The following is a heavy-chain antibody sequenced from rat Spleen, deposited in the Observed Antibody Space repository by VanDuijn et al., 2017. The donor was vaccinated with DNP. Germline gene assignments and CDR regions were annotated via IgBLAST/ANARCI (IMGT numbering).Heavy chain of an antibody. Sequence: EVQLVESGGGLVQPGRSLKLSCAVSGFTFNDYYMAWVRQAPAKGLEWVATISYNGGTPYYRDSVKGRFTISRDNAQSTLYLQMDSLRSEDTSTYYCAKDMRGDYFDYWGQGVMVTVSS. CDR3: AKDMRGDYFDY. J-gene: IGHJ2*01. CDR1: GFTFNDYY. V-gene: IGHV5-7*01. D-gene: IGHD1-11*01. CDR2: ISYNGGTP.